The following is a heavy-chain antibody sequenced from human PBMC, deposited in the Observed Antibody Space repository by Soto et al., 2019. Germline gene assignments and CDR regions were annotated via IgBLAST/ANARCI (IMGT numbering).Heavy chain of an antibody. CDR1: GYSFTSYW. D-gene: IGHD6-6*01. CDR2: IDPSDSYT. Sequence: LGESLKISCKGSGYSFTSYWISWVRQMPGKGLEWMGRIDPSDSYTNYSPSFQGHVTISADKSISTAYLQWSSLKASDTAMYYCASLVYCSSTAHQDLYYYYGMDVWGQGTTVTVSS. CDR3: ASLVYCSSTAHQDLYYYYGMDV. J-gene: IGHJ6*02. V-gene: IGHV5-10-1*01.